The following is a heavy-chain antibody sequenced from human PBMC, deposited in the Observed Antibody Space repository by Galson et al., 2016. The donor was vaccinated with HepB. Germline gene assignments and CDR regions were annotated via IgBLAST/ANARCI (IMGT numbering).Heavy chain of an antibody. D-gene: IGHD3-22*01. CDR3: AKDFTMIVVPYYYYGMDV. CDR2: ISYDGSIK. V-gene: IGHV3-30*18. J-gene: IGHJ6*02. CDR1: GFTFSSYG. Sequence: SLRLSCAASGFTFSSYGMHWVRQAPGKGLEWVAVISYDGSIKYYVDSVKGRFTISRDNSKNTLYLQMNSLRAEDTAVYYCAKDFTMIVVPYYYYGMDVWGQGTTVTVSS.